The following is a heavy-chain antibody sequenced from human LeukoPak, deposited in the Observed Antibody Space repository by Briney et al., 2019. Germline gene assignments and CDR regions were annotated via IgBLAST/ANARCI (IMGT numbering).Heavy chain of an antibody. V-gene: IGHV3-23*01. J-gene: IGHJ6*02. CDR1: GFTFSSYA. D-gene: IGHD2-15*01. CDR3: ARDSGGNFGAYYYYYGMDV. Sequence: GGSLRLSCAASGFTFSSYAMSWVRQAPGKGLEWVSAISGSGGSTYYADSVKGRFTISRDNSKNTLYLQMNSLRAEDTAVYYCARDSGGNFGAYYYYYGMDVWGQGTTVTVSS. CDR2: ISGSGGST.